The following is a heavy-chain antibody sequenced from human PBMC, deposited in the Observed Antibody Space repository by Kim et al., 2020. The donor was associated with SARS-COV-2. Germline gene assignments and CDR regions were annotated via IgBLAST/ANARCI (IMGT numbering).Heavy chain of an antibody. CDR1: GGSISSGGYS. J-gene: IGHJ4*02. Sequence: SETLSLTCAVSGGSISSGGYSWSWIRQPPGKGLEWIGYIYHSGSTYYNPSLKSRVTISVDRSKNQFSLKLSSVTAADTAVYYCARGYCSSTSCYNFDYWGQGTLVTVSS. D-gene: IGHD2-2*01. CDR2: IYHSGST. CDR3: ARGYCSSTSCYNFDY. V-gene: IGHV4-30-2*01.